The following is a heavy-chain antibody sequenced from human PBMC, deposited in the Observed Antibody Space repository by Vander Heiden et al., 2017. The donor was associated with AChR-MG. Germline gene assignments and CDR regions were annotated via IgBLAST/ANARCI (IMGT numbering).Heavy chain of an antibody. CDR3: GSSKKGYYGSADY. CDR2: IYHSGHT. V-gene: IGHV4-38-2*01. D-gene: IGHD3-10*01. CDR1: GYSIRSGYY. J-gene: IGHJ4*02. Sequence: QVQLQESGPGLVKPSETLSLTCAVSGYSIRSGYYWGWIRQPPGKGLEWIGSIYHSGHTYYNPSLKSRVTISVDTSKNQFSLKLSSVTAADTAVYYCGSSKKGYYGSADYWGQGTLITVSS.